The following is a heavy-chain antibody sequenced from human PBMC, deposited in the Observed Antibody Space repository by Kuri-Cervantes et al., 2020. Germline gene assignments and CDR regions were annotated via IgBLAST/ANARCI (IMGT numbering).Heavy chain of an antibody. V-gene: IGHV5-51*01. D-gene: IGHD4-17*01. CDR3: ARRGYGDYQWADAFDI. CDR1: GHSFSDYW. Sequence: GGSLRLSCQGSGHSFSDYWIGWVRQMPGKGLEWMGIIYPGDSDTRYSPSFLGQVTMSVDKSISAAYLQWSSLKSSDTAMYYCARRGYGDYQWADAFDIWGQGTMVTVSS. J-gene: IGHJ3*02. CDR2: IYPGDSDT.